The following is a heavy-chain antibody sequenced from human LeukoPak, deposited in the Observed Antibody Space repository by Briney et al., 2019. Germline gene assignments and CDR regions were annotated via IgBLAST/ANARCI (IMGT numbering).Heavy chain of an antibody. CDR2: IYYSGST. Sequence: ASETLSLTCTVSGGSISSSSYYWGWIRQPPGKGLEWIGSIYYSGSTYYTPSLKSRVTISVDTSKNQFSLKLSSVTAADTAVYYCARHGGLLFDYWGQGTLVTVSS. D-gene: IGHD2-15*01. CDR3: ARHGGLLFDY. V-gene: IGHV4-39*01. CDR1: GGSISSSSYY. J-gene: IGHJ4*02.